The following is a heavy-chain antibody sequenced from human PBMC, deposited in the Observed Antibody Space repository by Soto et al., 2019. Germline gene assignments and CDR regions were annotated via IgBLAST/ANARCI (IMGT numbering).Heavy chain of an antibody. V-gene: IGHV4-31*11. CDR2: IYYSGST. CDR1: GGSISSSNW. CDR3: AREPLT. J-gene: IGHJ4*02. Sequence: SETLSLTCAVSGGSISSSNWWSWIRQHPGKGLEWIGCIYYSGSTYYNPSLKSRVSISVDTSKNQFSLKLSSVTAADTAVYYCAREPLTWGQGTLVTVSS.